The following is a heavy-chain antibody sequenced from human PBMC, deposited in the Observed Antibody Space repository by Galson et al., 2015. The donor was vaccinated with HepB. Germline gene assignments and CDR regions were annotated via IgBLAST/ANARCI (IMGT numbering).Heavy chain of an antibody. V-gene: IGHV1-24*01. CDR3: ATGLGYSSGWYGDAFDI. CDR2: FDPEDGET. CDR1: GYTLTELS. J-gene: IGHJ3*02. D-gene: IGHD6-19*01. Sequence: SVKVSCKVSGYTLTELSMHWVRQAPGKGLEWMGGFDPEDGETIYAQKFQGRVTMTEDTSTDTAYMELSSLRSEDTAVYYCATGLGYSSGWYGDAFDIWGQGTMVTVSS.